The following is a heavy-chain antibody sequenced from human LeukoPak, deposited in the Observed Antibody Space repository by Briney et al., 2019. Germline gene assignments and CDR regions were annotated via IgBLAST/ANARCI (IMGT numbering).Heavy chain of an antibody. V-gene: IGHV3-23*01. Sequence: GGPLRLSCAASGFTFSSYAMSWVRQAPGKGLEWVSAISGSGGSTYYADSVKGRFTISRDNSKNTLYLQMNGLRAEDTAVYYCAKDGDYDFWSGPIDAFDIWGQGTMVTVSS. D-gene: IGHD3-3*01. CDR2: ISGSGGST. CDR1: GFTFSSYA. J-gene: IGHJ3*02. CDR3: AKDGDYDFWSGPIDAFDI.